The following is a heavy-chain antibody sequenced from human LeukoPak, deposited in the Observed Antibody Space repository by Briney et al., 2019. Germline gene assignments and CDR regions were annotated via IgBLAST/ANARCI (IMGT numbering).Heavy chain of an antibody. CDR2: FDPEDGET. V-gene: IGHV1-24*01. D-gene: IGHD2-2*01. CDR3: ATVVPAAISWFDP. Sequence: GASVKVSCKVSGYTLTELSMHWVRQAPGKGLEWMGGFDPEDGETIYAHKFQGRVTMTEDTSTDTAYMELSSLRSEDTAVYYCATVVPAAISWFDPWGQGTLVTVSS. CDR1: GYTLTELS. J-gene: IGHJ5*02.